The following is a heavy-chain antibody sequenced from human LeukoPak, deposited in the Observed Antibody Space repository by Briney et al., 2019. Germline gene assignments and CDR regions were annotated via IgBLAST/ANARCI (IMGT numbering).Heavy chain of an antibody. CDR1: GDSVSSGSYY. V-gene: IGHV4-61*01. CDR2: IYYSGST. Sequence: PSETLSLTCTVSGDSVSSGSYYWSWIRLPPGKGLEWIGYIYYSGSTNYYPSLKSRVTISVDRSKNQFSLKLSSVTAADTAVYYCAEGDGYNFVYWGQGTLVTVSS. J-gene: IGHJ4*02. D-gene: IGHD5-24*01. CDR3: AEGDGYNFVY.